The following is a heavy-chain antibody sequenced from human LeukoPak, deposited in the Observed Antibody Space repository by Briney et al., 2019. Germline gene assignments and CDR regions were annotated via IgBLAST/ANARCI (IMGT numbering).Heavy chain of an antibody. CDR2: IYYSGGT. CDR3: ARVVPDYDFWSGYYNYYYYYGMDV. V-gene: IGHV4-59*01. J-gene: IGHJ6*02. CDR1: GGSISSYY. D-gene: IGHD3-3*01. Sequence: SETLSLTCTVSGGSISSYYWSWIRQPPGKGLEWIGYIYYSGGTNYNPSLKSQVTISVDTSKNQFSLKLSSVTAADTAVYYCARVVPDYDFWSGYYNYYYYYGMDVWGQGTTVTVSS.